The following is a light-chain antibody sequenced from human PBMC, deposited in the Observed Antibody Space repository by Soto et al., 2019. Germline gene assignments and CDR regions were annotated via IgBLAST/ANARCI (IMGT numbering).Light chain of an antibody. Sequence: IQMTQSPSSLSASVGDRVTITCRASQSISNNLIWYQQKPGKAPKLLIYAASSLQSGVPSRFSGSGSGTEFTLTVSSLQPEDFATYYCLQDHDDSWTFGQGTKVDIK. CDR3: LQDHDDSWT. CDR2: AAS. CDR1: QSISNN. V-gene: IGKV1-6*01. J-gene: IGKJ1*01.